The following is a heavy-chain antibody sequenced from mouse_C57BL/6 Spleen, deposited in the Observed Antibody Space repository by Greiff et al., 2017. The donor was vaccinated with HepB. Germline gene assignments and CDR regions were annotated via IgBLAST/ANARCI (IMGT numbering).Heavy chain of an antibody. Sequence: EVKVVESGPELVKPGASVKISCKASGYSFTGYYMNWVKQSPEKSLEWIGEINPSTGGTTYNQKFKAKATLTVDKSSSTAYMQLKSLTSEDSAVYYCARSHYDYDGDWYFDVWGTGTTVTVSS. CDR2: INPSTGGT. V-gene: IGHV1-42*01. D-gene: IGHD2-4*01. CDR3: ARSHYDYDGDWYFDV. J-gene: IGHJ1*03. CDR1: GYSFTGYY.